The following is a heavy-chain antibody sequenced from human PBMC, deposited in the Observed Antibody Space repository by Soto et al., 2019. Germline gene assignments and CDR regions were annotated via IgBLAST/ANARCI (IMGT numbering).Heavy chain of an antibody. CDR1: GFTFSNAW. V-gene: IGHV3-15*01. D-gene: IGHD2-2*02. CDR3: PTLGYCSSSSCYRRPYFDY. J-gene: IGHJ4*02. Sequence: EVQLVESGGGLVKPGGSLRLSCAASGFTFSNAWMTWVRQAPGKGLEWVGRFKSKSDGGTTDYAAPVKGRFTISRDESKTTLYLKMKSLKTEDTAVYYCPTLGYCSSSSCYRRPYFDYWGQGTLVTVSS. CDR2: FKSKSDGGTT.